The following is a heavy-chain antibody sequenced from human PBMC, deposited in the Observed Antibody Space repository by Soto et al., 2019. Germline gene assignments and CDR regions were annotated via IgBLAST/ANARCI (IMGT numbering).Heavy chain of an antibody. Sequence: SETLSLTCPVSGGSISSGGYSWSSIPQPPGKGLEWNGYIYHSGTTYYNPTLKSRVTISVDRSKNQFSLKLSSVTAADTAVYYCASTTTVVTRDDYYYGMDVWGQGTTVTVS. D-gene: IGHD4-17*01. V-gene: IGHV4-30-2*01. CDR3: ASTTTVVTRDDYYYGMDV. CDR2: IYHSGTT. J-gene: IGHJ6*02. CDR1: GGSISSGGYS.